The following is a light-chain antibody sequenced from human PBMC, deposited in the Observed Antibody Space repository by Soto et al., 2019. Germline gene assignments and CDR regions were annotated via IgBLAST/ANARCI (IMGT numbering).Light chain of an antibody. CDR2: GAS. J-gene: IGKJ1*01. V-gene: IGKV3D-15*01. Sequence: EIVMTQSPATLSVSPGERATLCCRAIQSVSSNFAWYQQKPGKAPRLXIYGASTRATGIPAMVSCSGAWTDCTRPISSLKSEDVEVDYCQQYNNWTRTFCQGTQVDIK. CDR3: QQYNNWTRT. CDR1: QSVSSN.